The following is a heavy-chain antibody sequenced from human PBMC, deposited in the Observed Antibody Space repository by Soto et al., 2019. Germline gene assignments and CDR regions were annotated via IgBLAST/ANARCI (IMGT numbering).Heavy chain of an antibody. D-gene: IGHD2-21*01. CDR2: IGGSGGRT. V-gene: IGHV3-23*01. J-gene: IGHJ4*02. CDR1: GLTFTSYA. CDR3: AKRAVVIASGSFFDY. Sequence: EVQLLESGGGLVRPGGSLRLSCAPSGLTFTSYAMSWVPQAPGKGLEWVSAIGGSGGRTYYAASVRGRSTISRDNSKNTLYLQMNSLRAEDTAVYYCAKRAVVIASGSFFDYWGQGTLVTVSS.